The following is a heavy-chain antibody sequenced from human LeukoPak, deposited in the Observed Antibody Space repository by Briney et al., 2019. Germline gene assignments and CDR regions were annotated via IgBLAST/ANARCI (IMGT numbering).Heavy chain of an antibody. CDR1: GFTFSSYA. Sequence: TGGSLRLSCAASGFTFSSYATSWVRQAPGKGLEWVSAISGSGGSTYYADSVKGRFTISRDNSKNTLYLQMNSLRAEDTAVYYCAKVGCSGTSCYRLLNNWFDPWGQGTLVTVSS. D-gene: IGHD2-2*01. J-gene: IGHJ5*02. CDR3: AKVGCSGTSCYRLLNNWFDP. V-gene: IGHV3-23*01. CDR2: ISGSGGST.